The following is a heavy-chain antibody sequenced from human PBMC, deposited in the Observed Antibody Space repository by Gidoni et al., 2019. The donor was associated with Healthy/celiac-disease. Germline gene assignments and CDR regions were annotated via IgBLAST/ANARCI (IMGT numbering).Heavy chain of an antibody. V-gene: IGHV3-7*01. Sequence: EVQLVESGGGLVQPGGSLSLSCAASGFTFSSYWMSWVRQAPGKGLEWVANRMQDGSEKDYVDSVKGRFTISRDNAKNSLYLQMNSLRAEDTAVYYCARDLIVGATLDYWGQGTLVTVSS. J-gene: IGHJ4*02. CDR3: ARDLIVGATLDY. CDR1: GFTFSSYW. D-gene: IGHD1-26*01. CDR2: RMQDGSEK.